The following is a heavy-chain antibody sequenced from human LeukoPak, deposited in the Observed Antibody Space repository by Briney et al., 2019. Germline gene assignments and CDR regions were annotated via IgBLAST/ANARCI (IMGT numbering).Heavy chain of an antibody. CDR1: GFNFRDYW. CDR2: INEDGSGK. D-gene: IGHD3-10*01. CDR3: VRTHLVRGVIRNYYYGMDV. Sequence: GGSLRLSCAVSGFNFRDYWMSWVRQVPGKGLEWVSNINEDGSGKYYVDSVKGRVTTSRDNAKNQLFLQMNSLRVEDTAVYYCVRTHLVRGVIRNYYYGMDVWGQGTTVIVSS. J-gene: IGHJ6*02. V-gene: IGHV3-7*01.